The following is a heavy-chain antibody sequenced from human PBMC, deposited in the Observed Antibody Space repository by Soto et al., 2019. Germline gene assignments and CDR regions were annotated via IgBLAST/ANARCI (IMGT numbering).Heavy chain of an antibody. Sequence: SETLSLTCAVYGESFSGYYWTWIRQPPGKGLEWIGEVDHSGYTNYNPAPKSRVTISEDTSKNQFSLKLSSVTAADTAVYYCARAAIQGHQSVGLPGSSLTLDYWGQGILVTVSS. J-gene: IGHJ4*02. CDR3: ARAAIQGHQSVGLPGSSLTLDY. D-gene: IGHD2-2*01. CDR1: GESFSGYY. CDR2: VDHSGYT. V-gene: IGHV4-34*01.